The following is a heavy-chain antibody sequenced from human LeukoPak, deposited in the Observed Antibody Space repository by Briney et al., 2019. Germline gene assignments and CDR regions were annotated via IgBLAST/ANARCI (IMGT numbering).Heavy chain of an antibody. CDR1: GGSVSGYY. Sequence: PSETLSLTCTVSGGSVSGYYCSWIRQPAGKGLEWIGRIYSTGSTDYNASLKSRVTMSVDTSKNQFSLKLSSVTAADTAVYYCARMSYDRTGEGRANLYYYYMAVGGKGTTVTVSS. D-gene: IGHD3-3*01. CDR2: IYSTGST. J-gene: IGHJ6*03. V-gene: IGHV4-4*07. CDR3: ARMSYDRTGEGRANLYYYYMAV.